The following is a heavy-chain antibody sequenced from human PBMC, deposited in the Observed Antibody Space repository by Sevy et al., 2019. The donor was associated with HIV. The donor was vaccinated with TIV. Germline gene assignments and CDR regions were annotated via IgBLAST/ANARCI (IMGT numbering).Heavy chain of an antibody. J-gene: IGHJ6*02. V-gene: IGHV4-59*13. D-gene: IGHD2-15*01. CDR2: IYYSGST. CDR3: VRERLWKYCSGGSCYSYPYGMDV. Sequence: SETLSLTCTVSGGSISSYYWSWIRQPPGKGLEWIGYIYYSGSTNYNPSLKSRVTISVDTSKNQFSLKLSSVTAADTAVYYCVRERLWKYCSGGSCYSYPYGMDVWGQGTTVTVSS. CDR1: GGSISSYY.